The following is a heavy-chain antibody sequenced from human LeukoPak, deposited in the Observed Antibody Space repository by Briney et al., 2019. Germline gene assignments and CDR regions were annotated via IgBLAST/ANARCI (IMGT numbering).Heavy chain of an antibody. J-gene: IGHJ4*02. CDR1: GFTFSSYA. CDR2: ISYDGSNK. CDR3: ARDQLGNQLHLFDY. Sequence: GRSLRLSCAASGFTFSSYAMHWVRQAPGMGLEWVAVISYDGSNKYYADSVKGRFTISRDNAKNSLYLQMNSLRVEDTAVYYCARDQLGNQLHLFDYWGQGTLVTVSS. D-gene: IGHD2-2*01. V-gene: IGHV3-30-3*01.